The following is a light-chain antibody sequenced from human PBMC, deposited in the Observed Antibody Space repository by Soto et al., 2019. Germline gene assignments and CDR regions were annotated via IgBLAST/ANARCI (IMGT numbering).Light chain of an antibody. J-gene: IGLJ2*01. CDR1: SNDIGGFNY. Sequence: QSALTQPASVSGSPGQSITISCTGTSNDIGGFNYVSWYQQHPGKAPKLIIYQVTNRPSGVSNRFSGSKSDNTASLTVSGLQAEDEADYYCSSYTGSSTLIFGGGTKVTVL. V-gene: IGLV2-14*01. CDR3: SSYTGSSTLI. CDR2: QVT.